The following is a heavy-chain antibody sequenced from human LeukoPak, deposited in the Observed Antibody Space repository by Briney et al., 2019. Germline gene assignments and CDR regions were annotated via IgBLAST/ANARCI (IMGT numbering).Heavy chain of an antibody. D-gene: IGHD2-2*01. V-gene: IGHV4-34*01. Sequence: SETLSLTCAVYGGSFSGYYWSWIRQPPGKGLEWIGEINHSGSTNYNPSLKSRVTISVDTSKNQFSLKLSSVTAADTAVYYCARETLALVLDYWGQGTLVTVSS. CDR2: INHSGST. CDR1: GGSFSGYY. J-gene: IGHJ4*02. CDR3: ARETLALVLDY.